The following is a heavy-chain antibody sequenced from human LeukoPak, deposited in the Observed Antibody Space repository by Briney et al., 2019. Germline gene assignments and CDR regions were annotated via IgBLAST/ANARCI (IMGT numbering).Heavy chain of an antibody. Sequence: GGSLRLSCAASGFTFSNYAMNWVRQAPGKGLEWVAVIWYDGSNKYYADSVKGRFTISRDNSKNTLYLQMNSLRAEDTAVYYCARDRTYFDYWGQGTLVTVSS. CDR3: ARDRTYFDY. V-gene: IGHV3-33*08. CDR2: IWYDGSNK. J-gene: IGHJ4*02. CDR1: GFTFSNYA.